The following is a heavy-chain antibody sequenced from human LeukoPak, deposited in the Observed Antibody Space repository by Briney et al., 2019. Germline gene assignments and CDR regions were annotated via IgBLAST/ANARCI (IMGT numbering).Heavy chain of an antibody. CDR3: ARESSYFDP. V-gene: IGHV4-59*01. J-gene: IGHJ5*02. CDR2: IYFNGNT. CDR1: GGSISSYY. D-gene: IGHD6-6*01. Sequence: PETLSLTCTVSGGSISSYYWSWIRQPPGKGLEWIGYIYFNGNTNYNPSLKSRVTISVDTSKNQFSLKLSSVTAADTAVYYCARESSYFDPWGQGTLVTVSS.